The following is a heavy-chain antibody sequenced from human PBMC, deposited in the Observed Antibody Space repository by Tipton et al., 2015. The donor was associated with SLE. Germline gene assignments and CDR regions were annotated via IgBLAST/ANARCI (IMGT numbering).Heavy chain of an antibody. J-gene: IGHJ3*02. CDR3: ASGILTGYAAFDI. D-gene: IGHD3-9*01. V-gene: IGHV4-39*07. CDR2: INHSGST. Sequence: TLSLTCTVSGGSISSGSYYWSWIRQPPGKGLEWIGEINHSGSTNYKPSLKSRVTISVDTSKNQFSLKLSSVTAADTAVYYCASGILTGYAAFDIWGPGTMVTVSS. CDR1: GGSISSGSYY.